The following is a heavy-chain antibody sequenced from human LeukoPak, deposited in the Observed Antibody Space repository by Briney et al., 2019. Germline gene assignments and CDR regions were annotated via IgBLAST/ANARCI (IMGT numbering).Heavy chain of an antibody. Sequence: SVKVSCKASGGTFSSYAISWARQAPGQGLEWMGRIIPIFGTANYAQKFQGRVTITTDESTSTAYMELSSLRSEDTAVYYCAMGVVVAATIDYWGQGTLVTVSS. CDR3: AMGVVVAATIDY. V-gene: IGHV1-69*05. CDR1: GGTFSSYA. CDR2: IIPIFGTA. J-gene: IGHJ4*02. D-gene: IGHD2-15*01.